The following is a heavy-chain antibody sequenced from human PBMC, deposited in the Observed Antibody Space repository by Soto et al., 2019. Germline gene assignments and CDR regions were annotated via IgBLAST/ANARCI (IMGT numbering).Heavy chain of an antibody. D-gene: IGHD3-22*01. CDR3: VKGEYYYDSSGYYPFDY. J-gene: IGHJ4*02. Sequence: PGGSLRLSCSASGFTFSSYAMHWVRQAPGKGLEYVSYISTNGGSTHYADSVKGRFTISRDNCKNTQYLQMSSLRADDPAVYYCVKGEYYYDSSGYYPFDYWGQGTLVTVSS. CDR1: GFTFSSYA. CDR2: ISTNGGST. V-gene: IGHV3-64D*06.